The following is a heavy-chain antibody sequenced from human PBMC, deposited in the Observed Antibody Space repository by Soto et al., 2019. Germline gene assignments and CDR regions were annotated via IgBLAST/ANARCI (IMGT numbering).Heavy chain of an antibody. CDR3: ARGRRYSSSVDY. CDR1: GGSFSGYY. V-gene: IGHV4-34*01. CDR2: INHSGST. J-gene: IGHJ4*02. D-gene: IGHD6-6*01. Sequence: SETLSLTCAVYGGSFSGYYWSWIRQPPGKGLEWIGEINHSGSTNYNPSLKSRVTISVDTSKNQFSLKLSSVTAADTAVYYCARGRRYSSSVDYSGQGTLVTVSS.